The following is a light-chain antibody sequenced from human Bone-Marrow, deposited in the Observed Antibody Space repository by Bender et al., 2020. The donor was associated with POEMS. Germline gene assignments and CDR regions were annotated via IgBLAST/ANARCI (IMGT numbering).Light chain of an antibody. J-gene: IGLJ1*01. CDR2: DVT. CDR3: TSYAGSRTFYI. V-gene: IGLV2-14*03. CDR1: SSDIGGYDF. Sequence: QSALTQPASVSGSPGQSITISCTGTSSDIGGYDFVSWYQQHPGKAPRLMLYDVTTRPSGVSSRFSGSKSGNTASLTISGLQAEDEADYYCTSYAGSRTFYIFGTGTKVTVL.